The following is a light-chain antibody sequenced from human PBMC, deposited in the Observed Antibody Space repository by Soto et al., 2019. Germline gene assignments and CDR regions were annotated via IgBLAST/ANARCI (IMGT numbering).Light chain of an antibody. CDR3: QQYVSSPQT. CDR2: GAS. Sequence: EIVLTQSPGTLSVSPGERATRSCRGSQSVSSSYLAWYQQKPGQAPRLLIYGASNRATGIPDRFSGSGSGTDFTLTISRLEPEDFAMYFCQQYVSSPQTFGQGTKVDIK. CDR1: QSVSSSY. V-gene: IGKV3-20*01. J-gene: IGKJ1*01.